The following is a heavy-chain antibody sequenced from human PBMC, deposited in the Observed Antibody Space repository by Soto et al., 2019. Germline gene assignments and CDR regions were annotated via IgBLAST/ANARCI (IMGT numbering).Heavy chain of an antibody. V-gene: IGHV3-30*18. J-gene: IGHJ6*02. CDR1: GFTFSDYG. Sequence: HPGGSLRLSCVASGFTFSDYGMHWVRHSPGKGLEWVAVISYHGNEYYSDSVKGRFTISRDNSEKTLYLQMNSLRAEDTAVYYCAKLAVVVPATPHDYMDVWGQGTAVTVSS. CDR3: AKLAVVVPATPHDYMDV. D-gene: IGHD2-2*01. CDR2: ISYHGNE.